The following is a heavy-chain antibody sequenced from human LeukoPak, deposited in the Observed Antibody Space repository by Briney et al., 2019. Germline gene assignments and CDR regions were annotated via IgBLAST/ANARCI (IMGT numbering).Heavy chain of an antibody. Sequence: SETLSLTCTVSGGSISSYYWSWIRQPPGKGLEWIGYIYYGGSTNYNPSLKSRVTISVDTSKNQFSLKLSSVTAADTAVYYCAFDSSGSPYYGMDVWGQGTTVTVSS. V-gene: IGHV4-59*01. CDR2: IYYGGST. CDR1: GGSISSYY. D-gene: IGHD6-19*01. CDR3: AFDSSGSPYYGMDV. J-gene: IGHJ6*02.